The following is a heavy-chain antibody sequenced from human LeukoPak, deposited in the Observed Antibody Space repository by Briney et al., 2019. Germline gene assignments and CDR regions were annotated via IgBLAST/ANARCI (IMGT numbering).Heavy chain of an antibody. CDR3: AKGAVAGRQRAPPKEWFDP. Sequence: PGGSLRLSCEASGFTFNTYGMNWARQAPGKGLEWVSSIDCGGGYMFYADSVKGRFTISRDNAKNSLSLQMNSLRAEDSAVYYCAKGAVAGRQRAPPKEWFDPWGQGTLVTVSS. D-gene: IGHD6-6*01. CDR2: IDCGGGYM. J-gene: IGHJ5*02. V-gene: IGHV3-21*01. CDR1: GFTFNTYG.